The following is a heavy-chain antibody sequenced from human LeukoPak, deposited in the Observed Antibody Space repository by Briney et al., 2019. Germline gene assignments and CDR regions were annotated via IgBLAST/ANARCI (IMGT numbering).Heavy chain of an antibody. V-gene: IGHV3-30*02. J-gene: IGHJ3*01. CDR3: ARLRNVGGNPHPFNV. CDR1: GFTFSSYG. CDR2: IRYDGSNK. Sequence: GGSLRPSCAASGFTFSSYGMHWVRQAPGKGLEWVAFIRYDGSNKYYADSVKGRFTVSRDNSKNTLYLQMNSLRAEDTAVYYCARLRNVGGNPHPFNVWGQGTTVTVSS. D-gene: IGHD4-23*01.